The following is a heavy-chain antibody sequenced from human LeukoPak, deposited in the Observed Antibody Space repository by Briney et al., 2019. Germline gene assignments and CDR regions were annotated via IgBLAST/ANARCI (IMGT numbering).Heavy chain of an antibody. J-gene: IGHJ3*02. CDR3: RAASPDDAFDI. V-gene: IGHV3-30-3*01. CDR2: ISYDGSNK. Sequence: GRSLRLSCAASGFTFSSYAMHWVRQAPGKGLEWGAVISYDGSNKSYADSVKGRFTISRDNSKNSRYLQMNSLRAEDTAVYYCRAASPDDAFDISGQGTMVTVSS. CDR1: GFTFSSYA.